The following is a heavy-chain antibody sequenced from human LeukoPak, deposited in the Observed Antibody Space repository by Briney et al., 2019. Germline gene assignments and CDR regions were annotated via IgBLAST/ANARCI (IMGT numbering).Heavy chain of an antibody. CDR1: GGTFSSYA. V-gene: IGHV1-69*04. J-gene: IGHJ4*02. CDR2: IIPILGIA. CDR3: AIGIVVTAPDY. Sequence: SVKVSCTASGGTFSSYAISWVRQAPGQGLEWMGRIIPILGIANYAQKFQGRVTITADKSTSTAYMELSSLRSEDTAVYYCAIGIVVTAPDYWGQGTLVTVSS. D-gene: IGHD2-21*02.